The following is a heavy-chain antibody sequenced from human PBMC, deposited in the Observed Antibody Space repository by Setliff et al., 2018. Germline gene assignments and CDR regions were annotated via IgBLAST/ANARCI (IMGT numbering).Heavy chain of an antibody. Sequence: PGGSLRLSCAASGFSFKSYSMNWVRQAPGKGLEWISYISSSGGTIHYADSVKGRFTSSRDNAKNSLYLQMNSLRAEDTALYYCARDSRKGIAVAGWFDSWGQGTLVTVSS. V-gene: IGHV3-48*04. D-gene: IGHD6-19*01. J-gene: IGHJ5*01. CDR3: ARDSRKGIAVAGWFDS. CDR2: ISSSGGTI. CDR1: GFSFKSYS.